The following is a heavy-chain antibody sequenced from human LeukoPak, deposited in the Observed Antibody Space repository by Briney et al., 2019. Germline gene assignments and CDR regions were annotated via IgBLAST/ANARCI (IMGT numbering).Heavy chain of an antibody. CDR2: TTGIGATT. CDR1: GFPLNDFA. V-gene: IGHV3-23*01. J-gene: IGHJ6*02. Sequence: GRCLRLLQAVSGFPLNDFAMRGVPDAPGKGVEEVSGTTGIGATTFYADPVKGRFTISRDHSKNTLLLQMNSLGAEDTGTYYCGKKEGDTYAPWFLHAWGGGTTV. D-gene: IGHD2-21*02. CDR3: GKKEGDTYAPWFLHA.